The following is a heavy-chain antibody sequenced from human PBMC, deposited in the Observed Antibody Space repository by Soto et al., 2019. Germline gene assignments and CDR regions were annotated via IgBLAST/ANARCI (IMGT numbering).Heavy chain of an antibody. D-gene: IGHD2-21*02. CDR2: ISYDGSNK. CDR3: ARDRYCGGDCYLSRNDY. J-gene: IGHJ4*02. V-gene: IGHV3-30-3*01. CDR1: GFTFSSYA. Sequence: GGSLRLSCAASGFTFSSYAMHWVRQAPGKGLEWVAVISYDGSNKYYADSVKGRFTISRDNSKNTLYLQMNSLRAEDTAVYYCARDRYCGGDCYLSRNDYWGQGTLVTVSS.